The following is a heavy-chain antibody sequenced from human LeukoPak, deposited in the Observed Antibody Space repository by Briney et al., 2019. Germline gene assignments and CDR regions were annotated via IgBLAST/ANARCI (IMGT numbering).Heavy chain of an antibody. D-gene: IGHD3-22*01. J-gene: IGHJ2*01. CDR1: GGTFSSYA. CDR2: IIPIFGTA. Sequence: SVKVSCKASGGTFSSYAISWVRQAPGQGLEWMGGIIPIFGTANYAQKFQGRVTITTDESTSTAYMELSSLRSEDTAIYYCARKAPHDSSGWYFDLWGRGTLVTVSS. CDR3: ARKAPHDSSGWYFDL. V-gene: IGHV1-69*05.